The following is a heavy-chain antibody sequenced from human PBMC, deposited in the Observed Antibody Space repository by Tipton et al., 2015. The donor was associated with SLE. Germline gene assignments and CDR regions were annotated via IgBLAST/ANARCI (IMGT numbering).Heavy chain of an antibody. Sequence: TLSLTCTVSGGSISSSSNYWGWIRQTPGKGLEWIGYIYYSGSTYYNPSLKSRVTISVDTSKKQFSLKLSSVTAADTAVYYCARGIAAAGSGGFDIWGQGTMVTVSS. V-gene: IGHV4-31*03. J-gene: IGHJ3*02. CDR1: GGSISSSSNY. CDR3: ARGIAAAGSGGFDI. D-gene: IGHD6-13*01. CDR2: IYYSGST.